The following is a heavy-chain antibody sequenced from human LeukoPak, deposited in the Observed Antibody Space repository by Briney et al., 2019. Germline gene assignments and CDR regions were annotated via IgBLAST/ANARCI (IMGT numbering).Heavy chain of an antibody. CDR1: GFTFSSYN. J-gene: IGHJ3*02. V-gene: IGHV3-13*01. Sequence: GGSLRLSCTASGFTFSSYNMHWVCQPTGKGLEWVSAVGTAGDTYYPGSVKGRFTISRENAKNSLYLQMNSLRAGDTAVYYCARRGDSRGYYDAFDIWGQGTMVTVSS. CDR3: ARRGDSRGYYDAFDI. D-gene: IGHD3-22*01. CDR2: VGTAGDT.